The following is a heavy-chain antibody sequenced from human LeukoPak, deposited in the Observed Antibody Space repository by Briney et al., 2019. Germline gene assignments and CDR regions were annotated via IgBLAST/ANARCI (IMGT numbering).Heavy chain of an antibody. D-gene: IGHD2-2*01. CDR1: GFTFSSYS. Sequence: GGSLRLSCAASGFTFSSYSMNWVRQAPGKGLEWVSYISSSSSTIYYADSVKGRFTISRDNAKNSLYLQMNSLRAEDTAVYYCARAPVVVPAAKSYYYYYMDVWGKGTTVTVSS. J-gene: IGHJ6*03. V-gene: IGHV3-48*04. CDR2: ISSSSSTI. CDR3: ARAPVVVPAAKSYYYYYMDV.